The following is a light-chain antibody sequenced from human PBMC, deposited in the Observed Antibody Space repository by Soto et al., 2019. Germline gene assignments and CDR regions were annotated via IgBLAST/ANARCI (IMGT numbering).Light chain of an antibody. CDR1: SSNIGSNY. CDR2: RNN. CDR3: AAWDDSLSVL. Sequence: QSVLTQPPSASGTPGQRVTISCSGSSSNIGSNYVYWYQQLPGTAPKLLIYRNNQRPSGVPDRFSGSKSGTSASLAISGLRSEDGADYYCAAWDDSLSVLFGGGTKVTVL. J-gene: IGLJ2*01. V-gene: IGLV1-47*01.